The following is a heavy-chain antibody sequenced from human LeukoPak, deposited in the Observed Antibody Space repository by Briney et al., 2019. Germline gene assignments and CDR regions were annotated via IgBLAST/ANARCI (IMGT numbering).Heavy chain of an antibody. CDR1: GGSISSYY. V-gene: IGHV4-59*12. CDR2: IFYIGST. J-gene: IGHJ5*02. CDR3: ARDGRSGYEDL. Sequence: SETLSLTCTVSGGSISSYYWSWIRQSPGKGLEWIGYIFYIGSTNYNPSLKSRVTISVDTSKNQFSLKLTSVTAADTAIYYCARDGRSGYEDLWGPGTLVTVSS. D-gene: IGHD5-12*01.